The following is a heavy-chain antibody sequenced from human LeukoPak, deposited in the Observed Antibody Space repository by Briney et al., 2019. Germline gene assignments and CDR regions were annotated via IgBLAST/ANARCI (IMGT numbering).Heavy chain of an antibody. Sequence: SETLSLTCADYGGSFSGYYWSWIRQPPGKGLEWIGEINHSGSTNYNPSLKSRVTISVDTSKNQFSLKLSSVTAADTAVYYCARATRTYYYDSSGYYYYWGQGTLVTVSS. D-gene: IGHD3-22*01. CDR3: ARATRTYYYDSSGYYYY. CDR1: GGSFSGYY. V-gene: IGHV4-34*01. CDR2: INHSGST. J-gene: IGHJ4*02.